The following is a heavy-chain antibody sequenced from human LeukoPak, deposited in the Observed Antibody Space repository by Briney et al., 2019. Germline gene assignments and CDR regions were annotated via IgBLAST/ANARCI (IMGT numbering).Heavy chain of an antibody. Sequence: SETLSLTCAVYGGSFCGYYWSWIRQPPGKGLEWIGEINHSGSTNYNPSLKSRVTISVDTSKNQFSLKLSSVTAADTAVYYCARGLYYDSSGPWGQGTLVTVPS. CDR2: INHSGST. V-gene: IGHV4-34*01. CDR1: GGSFCGYY. J-gene: IGHJ4*02. CDR3: ARGLYYDSSGP. D-gene: IGHD3-22*01.